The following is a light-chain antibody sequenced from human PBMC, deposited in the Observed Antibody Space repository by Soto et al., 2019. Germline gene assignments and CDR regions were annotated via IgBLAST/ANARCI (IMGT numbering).Light chain of an antibody. CDR3: QQSYSTPIT. V-gene: IGKV1-39*01. CDR1: QTISNF. CDR2: AAS. J-gene: IGKJ4*01. Sequence: DIHMTQSPSSLSASVGDRVTITCRATQTISNFLNWYQQKPGQAPKILIYAASSLHSGVPSRFSGGYSGTDFTLTISNLQPEDFATYYCQQSYSTPITFGGGTKVEIK.